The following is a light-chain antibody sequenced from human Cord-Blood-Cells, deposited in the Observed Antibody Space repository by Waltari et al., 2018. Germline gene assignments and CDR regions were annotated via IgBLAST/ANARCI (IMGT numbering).Light chain of an antibody. CDR1: QGISSY. CDR2: AAS. J-gene: IGKJ4*01. CDR3: QQLNSYPRT. Sequence: IQLTQSPSFLSASAGDRVTITCRASQGISSYLAWYQQKPGKAPKLLIYAASTLQSGVPSRFSGSGSGTEFTLTISSLQPEDFATYYCQQLNSYPRTFGGGTKVEIK. V-gene: IGKV1-9*01.